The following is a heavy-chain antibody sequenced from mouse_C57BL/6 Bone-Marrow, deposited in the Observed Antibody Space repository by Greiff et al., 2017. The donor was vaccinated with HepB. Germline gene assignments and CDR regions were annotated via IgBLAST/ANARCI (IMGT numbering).Heavy chain of an antibody. Sequence: QVQLQQSGPELVKPGASVKISCKASGYAFSSSWMNWVKQRPGKGLEWIGRIYPGDGDTNYNGKFKGKATLTADKSSSTAYMQLSSLTSEDSAVYFCARGMIYYGFFDYGGQGTTLTVSS. CDR2: IYPGDGDT. CDR3: ARGMIYYGFFDY. D-gene: IGHD2-2*01. V-gene: IGHV1-82*01. J-gene: IGHJ2*01. CDR1: GYAFSSSW.